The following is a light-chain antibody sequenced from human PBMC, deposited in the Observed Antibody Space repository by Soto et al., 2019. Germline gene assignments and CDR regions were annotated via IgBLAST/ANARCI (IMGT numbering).Light chain of an antibody. CDR2: DAS. Sequence: AIQLTQSPSSLSASVGGRVTITCRASQGISSALAWYQQKPGKAPKLLIYDASSLESGVPSRFSGSGSGTDFTLTISSLQPEDFATYYCQQFNSYPFMYTFGQGTKLEIK. J-gene: IGKJ2*01. CDR3: QQFNSYPFMYT. V-gene: IGKV1-13*02. CDR1: QGISSA.